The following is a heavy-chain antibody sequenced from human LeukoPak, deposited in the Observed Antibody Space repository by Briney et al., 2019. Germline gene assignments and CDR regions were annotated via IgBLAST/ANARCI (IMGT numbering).Heavy chain of an antibody. CDR1: GFSFSTYT. J-gene: IGHJ4*02. V-gene: IGHV3-21*01. CDR2: ISSGSKYT. Sequence: GGSLRLSCADSGFSFSTYTMNWVRQAPGKGLEWVSSISSGSKYTYYADSVKGRFTISRDNAKNSLYLQMNSLRAEDTAVYYCVRGKSVGGYQPYYWGQGTLVTVSS. D-gene: IGHD5-12*01. CDR3: VRGKSVGGYQPYY.